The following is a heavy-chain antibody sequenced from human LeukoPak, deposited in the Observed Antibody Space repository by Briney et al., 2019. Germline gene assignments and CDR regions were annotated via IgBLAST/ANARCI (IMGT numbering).Heavy chain of an antibody. J-gene: IGHJ4*02. CDR1: GFTVSSNY. CDR3: AKDRAYCGGDCYTFFDY. Sequence: PGGSLRLSCAASGFTVSSNYMSWVRQAPGKGLEWVSVIYSGGSTYYADSVKGRFTISRDNSKNTLYLQMNSLRAEDTAVYYCAKDRAYCGGDCYTFFDYWGQGTLVTVSS. V-gene: IGHV3-53*01. D-gene: IGHD2-21*02. CDR2: IYSGGST.